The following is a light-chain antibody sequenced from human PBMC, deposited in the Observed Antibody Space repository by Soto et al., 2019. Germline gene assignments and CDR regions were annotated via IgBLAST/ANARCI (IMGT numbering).Light chain of an antibody. Sequence: DIVMTQSPDSLAVSLGERATIYCKSTQSLVFSAHNKTFLAWYLEKQGQSPQLLIYLVSNRASGVPDRFSGSGSGTDFKLKISRVEAEDVGLYYCMQALQTPLTFGQGTRLEI. J-gene: IGKJ5*01. V-gene: IGKV2-28*01. CDR1: QSLVFSAHNKTF. CDR3: MQALQTPLT. CDR2: LVS.